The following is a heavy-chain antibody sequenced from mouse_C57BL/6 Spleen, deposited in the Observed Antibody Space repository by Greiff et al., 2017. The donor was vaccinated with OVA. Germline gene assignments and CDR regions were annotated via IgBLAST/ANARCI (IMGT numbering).Heavy chain of an antibody. CDR3: ARGENYYAMDY. CDR2: ISNLAYSI. J-gene: IGHJ4*01. Sequence: EVKLMESGRGLVQPGGSLKLSCAASGFTFSDYGMAWVRQAPRKGPEWVAFISNLAYSIYYADTVTGRFTISRENAKNTLYLEMSSLRSEDTAMYYCARGENYYAMDYWGQGTSVTVSS. V-gene: IGHV5-15*01. CDR1: GFTFSDYG.